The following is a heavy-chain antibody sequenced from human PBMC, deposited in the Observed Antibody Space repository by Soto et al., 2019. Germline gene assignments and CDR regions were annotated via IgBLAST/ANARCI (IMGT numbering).Heavy chain of an antibody. CDR3: ARIIRGVDSSGYYQNWFDP. CDR1: GFTVSSNY. V-gene: IGHV3-66*01. J-gene: IGHJ5*02. D-gene: IGHD3-22*01. CDR2: IYSGGST. Sequence: PGGSLRLSCAASGFTVSSNYMSWVRQAPGKGLEWVSVIYSGGSTYYADSEKGRFTISRDNSKNTLYLQMNSLRAEDTAVYYCARIIRGVDSSGYYQNWFDPWGQGTLVTVSS.